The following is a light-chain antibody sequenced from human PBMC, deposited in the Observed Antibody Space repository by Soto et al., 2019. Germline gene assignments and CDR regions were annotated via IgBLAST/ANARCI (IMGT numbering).Light chain of an antibody. Sequence: EIVLTQSPATLSLSPGERATLSGRASQSVSSYLDWYQQKPGQAPRLLIYDASNRATGIPARSSVSGSGTDFTLTISTLEAEDCAVYYCQQRSNWHLFTFGPGTKVYIK. CDR3: QQRSNWHLFT. J-gene: IGKJ3*01. CDR2: DAS. CDR1: QSVSSY. V-gene: IGKV3-11*01.